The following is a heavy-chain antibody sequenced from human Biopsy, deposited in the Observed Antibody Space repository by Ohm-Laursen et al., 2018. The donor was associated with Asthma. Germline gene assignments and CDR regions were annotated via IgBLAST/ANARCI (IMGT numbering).Heavy chain of an antibody. J-gene: IGHJ4*02. V-gene: IGHV4-30-2*01. CDR2: IYHSGST. CDR3: ARVKDGYNFDY. CDR1: GGSISSGGYS. D-gene: IGHD5-24*01. Sequence: TLSLTCAVSGGSISSGGYSWSWIRQPPGKGLEWIGYIYHSGSTYYNLSLKSRVTISVDRSKNQFSLKLSSVTAADTAVYYCARVKDGYNFDYWGRGTLVTVSS.